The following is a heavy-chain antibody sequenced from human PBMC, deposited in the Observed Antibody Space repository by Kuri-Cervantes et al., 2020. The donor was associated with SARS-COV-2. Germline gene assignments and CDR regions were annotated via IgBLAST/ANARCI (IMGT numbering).Heavy chain of an antibody. J-gene: IGHJ3*02. V-gene: IGHV3-15*01. CDR1: GFTFSNAW. CDR3: TSTVALFSAFDI. CDR2: IKSKTDGGTT. D-gene: IGHD2-2*01. Sequence: LSLTCAASGFTFSNAWMSWVRQAPGKGLEWVGRIKSKTDGGTTDYAAPVKGRFTISRDDSKNTLYLQMNSLKTEDTAVYYCTSTVALFSAFDIWGQGTMVTVSS.